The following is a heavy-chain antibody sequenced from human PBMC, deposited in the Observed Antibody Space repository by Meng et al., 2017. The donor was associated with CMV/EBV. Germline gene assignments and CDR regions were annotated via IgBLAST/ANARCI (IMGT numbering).Heavy chain of an antibody. CDR2: SYYSGGTYSSGST. V-gene: IGHV4-30-4*01. J-gene: IGHJ4*02. D-gene: IGHD4-11*01. Sequence: QVPLQESGPGLVKPSQTLSLTCTGSAGSISTGDYYWNWIRQPPGEGLEWIGCSYYSGGTYSSGSTYYNPSLKSRITISVDTSKNQFSLRLNSVTAADTAVYFCARGPSTTVTPDWGQGTLVTVSS. CDR1: AGSISTGDYY. CDR3: ARGPSTTVTPD.